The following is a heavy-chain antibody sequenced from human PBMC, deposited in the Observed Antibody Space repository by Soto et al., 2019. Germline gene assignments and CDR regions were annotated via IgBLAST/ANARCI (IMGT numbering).Heavy chain of an antibody. CDR2: INAGNGNT. J-gene: IGHJ6*03. D-gene: IGHD2-15*01. Sequence: QVPLVQSGAEVKKPGASVKVSCKASGYTFTSYAMHWVRQAPGQRLEWMGWINAGNGNTKYSQKFQGRVTITRDTSASTAYMELSSLRSEDTAVYYCARDRECSGGSCYYYYYMDVWGKGTTVTVSS. CDR1: GYTFTSYA. V-gene: IGHV1-3*01. CDR3: ARDRECSGGSCYYYYYMDV.